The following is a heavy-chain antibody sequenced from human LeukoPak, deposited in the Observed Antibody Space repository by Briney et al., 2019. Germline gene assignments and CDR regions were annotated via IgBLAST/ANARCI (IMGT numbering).Heavy chain of an antibody. CDR1: GGSISSYY. Sequence: SETLSLTCTVSGGSISSYYWSWIRQPPGKGLEWIGYIYYSGSTNYNPSLKSRVTISVDTSKNQFSLKLSSVTAADTAVYYCAREGSSWSKGPNWFDPLGQGTLVTVSS. CDR2: IYYSGST. CDR3: AREGSSWSKGPNWFDP. J-gene: IGHJ5*02. V-gene: IGHV4-59*01. D-gene: IGHD6-13*01.